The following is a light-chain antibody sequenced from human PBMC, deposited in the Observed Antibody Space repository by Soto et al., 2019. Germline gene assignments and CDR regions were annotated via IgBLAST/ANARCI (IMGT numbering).Light chain of an antibody. CDR3: QQYGNLPLT. J-gene: IGKJ3*01. CDR2: DAS. CDR1: QDIRNK. Sequence: DIQMTQSPSSLSASVGDRVTVTCQASQDIRNKLNWYQQKPGKAPKLLIYDASNLETGVPSRFSGSGSGTDFTFTIISLQPEDIATYYCQQYGNLPLTFGPGTKVDIK. V-gene: IGKV1-33*01.